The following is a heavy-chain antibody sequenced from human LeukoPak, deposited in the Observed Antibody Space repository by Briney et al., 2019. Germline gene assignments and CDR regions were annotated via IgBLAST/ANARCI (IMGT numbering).Heavy chain of an antibody. D-gene: IGHD4-17*01. J-gene: IGHJ4*02. CDR1: GYTFTSHG. V-gene: IGHV1-18*01. CDR3: ARDGSTVTTIPPPIDY. Sequence: ASVKVSCKASGYTFTSHGSSWVRRAPGQGLEWMGWISAYNGNTNYAQKLQGRVTMTTDTSTSTAYMELRSLRSDDAAVYYGARDGSTVTTIPPPIDYWGQGTLVTVSS. CDR2: ISAYNGNT.